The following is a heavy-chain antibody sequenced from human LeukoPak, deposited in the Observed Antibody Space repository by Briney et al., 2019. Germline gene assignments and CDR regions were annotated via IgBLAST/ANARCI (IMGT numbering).Heavy chain of an antibody. D-gene: IGHD4/OR15-4a*01. CDR2: ISYDGSNK. Sequence: GRSLRLSCAASGFTFSSYAMHWVRQAPGKGLEWVAVISYDGSNKYYADSVKGRFTISRDNSKNTLYLQMNSLRDEDTAVYYCARFRSVLWDFDYWGQGTLVTVSS. CDR1: GFTFSSYA. J-gene: IGHJ4*02. V-gene: IGHV3-30-3*01. CDR3: ARFRSVLWDFDY.